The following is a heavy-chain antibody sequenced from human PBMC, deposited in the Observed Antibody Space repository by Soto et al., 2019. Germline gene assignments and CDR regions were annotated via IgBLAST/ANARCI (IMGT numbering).Heavy chain of an antibody. J-gene: IGHJ5*02. Sequence: SETLSLTCTVSGGSISSYYWSWIRQPPGKGLEWIGYIYYSGSTNYNPSLKSRVTISVDTSKNQFSLKLSSVTAADTAVYYCARRGVYGDYSPGWFDPWGQGTLVTVSS. CDR2: IYYSGST. CDR3: ARRGVYGDYSPGWFDP. CDR1: GGSISSYY. D-gene: IGHD4-17*01. V-gene: IGHV4-59*01.